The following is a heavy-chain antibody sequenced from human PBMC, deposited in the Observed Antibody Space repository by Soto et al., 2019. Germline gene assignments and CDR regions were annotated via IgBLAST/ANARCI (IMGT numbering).Heavy chain of an antibody. Sequence: GGSLRLSGAASGFTFSSYWMSWVRQAPGQGLEWVANIKQDGSEKYYVDSVKGRFTISRDNAKNSLYLQMNRLRPEDTAVYYCARDRRYSSGGCWGQGTLVTVSS. CDR2: IKQDGSEK. J-gene: IGHJ4*02. D-gene: IGHD5-12*01. CDR3: ARDRRYSSGGC. V-gene: IGHV3-7*03. CDR1: GFTFSSYW.